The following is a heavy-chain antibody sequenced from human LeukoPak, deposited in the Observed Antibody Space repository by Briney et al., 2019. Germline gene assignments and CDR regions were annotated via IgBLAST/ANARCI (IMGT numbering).Heavy chain of an antibody. Sequence: ASVKVSCKASGYTFTGYYMHWVRQAPGQGLEWMGWINPNSGGTNYAQKFQGRVTMTRDTSISTAYMELSRLRSDDTAVYYCARGWWGCSGGSCYGGYFGYWGQGTLVTVSS. CDR2: INPNSGGT. D-gene: IGHD2-15*01. V-gene: IGHV1-2*02. J-gene: IGHJ4*02. CDR1: GYTFTGYY. CDR3: ARGWWGCSGGSCYGGYFGY.